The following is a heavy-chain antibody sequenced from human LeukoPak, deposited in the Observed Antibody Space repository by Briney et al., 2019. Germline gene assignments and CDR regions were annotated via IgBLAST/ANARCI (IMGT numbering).Heavy chain of an antibody. CDR3: AHRRDYYFDY. D-gene: IGHD2-21*02. CDR2: IYWNDYK. Sequence: SGPTLVNPTQTLTLTCTLSGLSLSTSGMGMGWIRQPPGKALEWLALIYWNDYKSYSPSLKSRLTVTKDTSKNQVVLTMTNMDPVDTATYYCAHRRDYYFDYWGQGTLVTVSS. V-gene: IGHV2-5*01. CDR1: GLSLSTSGMG. J-gene: IGHJ4*02.